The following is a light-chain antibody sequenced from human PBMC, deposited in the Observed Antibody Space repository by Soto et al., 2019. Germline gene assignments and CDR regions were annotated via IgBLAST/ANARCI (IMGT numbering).Light chain of an antibody. CDR2: DVS. J-gene: IGLJ1*01. V-gene: IGLV2-14*01. CDR3: SSYTSSSTLLYV. Sequence: QSALTQPASVSGSPGQSITISCTGTSSDVGGYNYVSWYQQHPGKAPKLMIYDVSNRPSGVSNRFSGSKSGNTASLTISGLQAEDEADYYCSSYTSSSTLLYVFGPGPKVTVL. CDR1: SSDVGGYNY.